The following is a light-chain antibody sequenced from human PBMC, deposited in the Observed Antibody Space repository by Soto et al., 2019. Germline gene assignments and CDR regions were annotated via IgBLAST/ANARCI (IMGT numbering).Light chain of an antibody. Sequence: DIQMTQSPSSLSASVGDRVTITCQASQDISNYLNWYQQKLGKAPNLLIYDASNLETGVPSRFSGSGSGTEFTLTIRGLQPDDVATYYCQQYEDLPRTFGQGTRLEIK. V-gene: IGKV1-33*01. CDR3: QQYEDLPRT. CDR1: QDISNY. CDR2: DAS. J-gene: IGKJ5*01.